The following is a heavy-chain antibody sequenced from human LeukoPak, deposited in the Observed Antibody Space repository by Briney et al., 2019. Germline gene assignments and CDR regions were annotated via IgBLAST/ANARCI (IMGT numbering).Heavy chain of an antibody. V-gene: IGHV4-31*03. CDR1: GGSISSGGYY. Sequence: SETLSLTCTVSGGSISSGGYYWSWIRQHPGKGLEWIGYIYYSGSTYYNPSLKSRVTISVDTSKNQFSLKLSSVTAADTAVYYCAGDYPGIAAAGRRGNWFDPWGQGTLVTVSS. CDR3: AGDYPGIAAAGRRGNWFDP. J-gene: IGHJ5*02. CDR2: IYYSGST. D-gene: IGHD6-13*01.